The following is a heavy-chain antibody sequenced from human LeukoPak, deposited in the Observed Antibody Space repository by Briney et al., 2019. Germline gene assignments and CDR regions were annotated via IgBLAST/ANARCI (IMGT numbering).Heavy chain of an antibody. CDR3: ARANALYCSSTSCLFDY. CDR2: INPNSGGT. Sequence: ASVKVSCKASGYTFTGYYMHWVRQAPGQGLGWMAWINPNSGGTYYAQNFHDRITMTRDTSISTAYMELSRLRSDDTAIYYCARANALYCSSTSCLFDYWGQGTLVTVSS. CDR1: GYTFTGYY. V-gene: IGHV1-2*02. D-gene: IGHD2-2*01. J-gene: IGHJ4*02.